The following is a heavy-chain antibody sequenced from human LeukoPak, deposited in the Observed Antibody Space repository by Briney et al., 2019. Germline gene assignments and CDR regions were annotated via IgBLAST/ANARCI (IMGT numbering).Heavy chain of an antibody. J-gene: IGHJ4*02. Sequence: ASVKVSCKTSGYTFTEYGITWVRQAPGPGLEWMGGIIPIFGTANYAQKFQGRVTITTDESTSTAYMELSSLRSEDTAVYYCAGSAVAGGFDYWGQGTLVTVSS. CDR2: IIPIFGTA. CDR3: AGSAVAGGFDY. V-gene: IGHV1-69*05. D-gene: IGHD6-19*01. CDR1: GYTFTEYG.